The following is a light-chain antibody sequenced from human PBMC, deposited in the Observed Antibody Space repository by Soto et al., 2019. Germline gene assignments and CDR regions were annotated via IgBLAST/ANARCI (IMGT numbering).Light chain of an antibody. CDR2: DVS. CDR1: SSDVGGYNY. J-gene: IGLJ1*01. Sequence: QSALTQPRSVSGSPRQSVTISCTGTSSDVGGYNYVSWYQQHPGKAPKLMIYDVSERPSGVPDRFSGSKSGNAASLTISGLQAEDEADYYCCSYAGSYTYYVFGTGTKVTVL. CDR3: CSYAGSYTYYV. V-gene: IGLV2-11*01.